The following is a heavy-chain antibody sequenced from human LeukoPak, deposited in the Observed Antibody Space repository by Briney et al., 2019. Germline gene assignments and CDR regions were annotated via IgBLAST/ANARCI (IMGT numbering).Heavy chain of an antibody. V-gene: IGHV5-51*01. D-gene: IGHD6-19*01. CDR1: GYLFATYW. CDR2: IYPSDSDT. CDR3: ARHLTYASAWYCPDY. J-gene: IGHJ4*02. Sequence: GESLKISCGSSGYLFATYWIGWVPQMTRKGLEWMGIIYPSDSDTRYSPSLQGQVTISADKSITTAYLQWSSLKASDTAMYYCARHLTYASAWYCPDYWGQGTLVTVSS.